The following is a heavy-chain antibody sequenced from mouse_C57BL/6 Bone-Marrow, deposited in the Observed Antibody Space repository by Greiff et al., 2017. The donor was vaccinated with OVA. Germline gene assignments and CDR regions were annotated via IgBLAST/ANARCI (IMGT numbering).Heavy chain of an antibody. CDR1: GYTFTSYW. J-gene: IGHJ2*01. V-gene: IGHV1-72*01. D-gene: IGHD2-3*01. Sequence: QVQLQQPGAELVKPGASVKLSCKASGYTFTSYWMNWVKQRPGRGLEWIGRIDPTSGGTRYNEQFKSKATLTVDKHSSTAYMQLSSLTSYDSAVYYCARSWLLLDYWCQGTTLTVSS. CDR2: IDPTSGGT. CDR3: ARSWLLLDY.